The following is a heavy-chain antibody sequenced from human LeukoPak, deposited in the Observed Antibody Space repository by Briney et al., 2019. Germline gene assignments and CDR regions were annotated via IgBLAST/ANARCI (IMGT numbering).Heavy chain of an antibody. J-gene: IGHJ1*01. CDR1: GFTFSDYY. Sequence: GGSLRLSCGGSGFTFSDYYMNWIRQAPGKGLEWVSYISNSGTSIYQSDSVKGRFTISRDNAKNSLYLQMNSLRAEDTAVYYCATASAITSPGTFQRWGQGTMVTVSS. CDR3: ATASAITSPGTFQR. CDR2: ISNSGTSI. V-gene: IGHV3-11*01. D-gene: IGHD1-1*01.